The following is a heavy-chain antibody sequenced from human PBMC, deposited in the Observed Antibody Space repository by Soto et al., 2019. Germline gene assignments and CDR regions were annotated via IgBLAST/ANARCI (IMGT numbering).Heavy chain of an antibody. CDR2: INAGNGEA. J-gene: IGHJ6*02. Sequence: GASVKVSCKASGYTFTAYAIHWVRQAPGHRLEWLGWINAGNGEARYPQEFQDRVTITRDTSASTTYMELSSLRSEDSSVYYCARDRSRITGTLYYYGMDVWGQGTTVTVSS. D-gene: IGHD1-7*01. CDR3: ARDRSRITGTLYYYGMDV. CDR1: GYTFTAYA. V-gene: IGHV1-3*01.